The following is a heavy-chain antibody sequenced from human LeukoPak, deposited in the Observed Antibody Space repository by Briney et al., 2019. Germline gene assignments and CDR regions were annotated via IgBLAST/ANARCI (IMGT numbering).Heavy chain of an antibody. V-gene: IGHV3-30*18. J-gene: IGHJ4*02. CDR2: ISYGGSNK. D-gene: IGHD3/OR15-3a*01. CDR1: GFTFSSSG. CDR3: AKEYRTGWNDY. Sequence: GGSLRLSCAASGFTFSSSGMHRVRQAPGKGLEWVAFISYGGSNKYYADSVKGRFTISRDNSKNTVYLVMNSLRTEDTAVYYCAKEYRTGWNDYWGQGTLVTVSS.